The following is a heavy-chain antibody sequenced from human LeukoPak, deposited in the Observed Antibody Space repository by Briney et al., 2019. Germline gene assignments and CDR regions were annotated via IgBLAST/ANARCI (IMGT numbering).Heavy chain of an antibody. CDR1: GYSISSGYY. D-gene: IGHD2-15*01. CDR2: INHSGST. J-gene: IGHJ5*02. CDR3: ARDQGYCSGGSCYSGWFDP. V-gene: IGHV4-34*01. Sequence: PSETLSLTCAVSGYSISSGYYWSWIRQPPGKGLEWIGEINHSGSTNYNPSLKSRVTISVDTSKNQFSLKLSSVTAADTAVYYCARDQGYCSGGSCYSGWFDPWGQGTLVTVSS.